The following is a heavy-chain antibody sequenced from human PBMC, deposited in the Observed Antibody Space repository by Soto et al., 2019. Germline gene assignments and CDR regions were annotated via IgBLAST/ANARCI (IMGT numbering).Heavy chain of an antibody. CDR3: AAVGGYYYYGMDV. V-gene: IGHV1-18*01. Sequence: ASVKVSCKASGGTFSSYAISWVRQAPGQGLEWMGWISAYNGNTNYAQKLQGRVTMTTDTSTSTAYMELSSLRSEDTAVYYCAAVGGYYYYGMDVWGQGTTVTVSS. CDR1: GGTFSSYA. CDR2: ISAYNGNT. J-gene: IGHJ6*02. D-gene: IGHD3-16*01.